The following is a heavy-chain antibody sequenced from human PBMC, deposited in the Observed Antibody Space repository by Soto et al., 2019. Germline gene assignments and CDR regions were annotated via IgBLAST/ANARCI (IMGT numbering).Heavy chain of an antibody. V-gene: IGHV1-69*13. CDR3: ARDYGGNLGYFDY. D-gene: IGHD4-17*01. Sequence: SVKVSCKASGGTFSCYAISWVRQAPGQGLEWMGGIIPIFGTANYAQKFQGRVTITADESTSTAYMELSSLRSEDTAVYYCARDYGGNLGYFDYWGQGTLVTVSS. CDR2: IIPIFGTA. CDR1: GGTFSCYA. J-gene: IGHJ4*02.